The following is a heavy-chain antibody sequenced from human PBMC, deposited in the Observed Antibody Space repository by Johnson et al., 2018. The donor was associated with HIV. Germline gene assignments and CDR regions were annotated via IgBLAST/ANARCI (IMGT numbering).Heavy chain of an antibody. D-gene: IGHD1-20*01. Sequence: QMLLVESGGGVVQPGRSLRLSCAASGFTFSDYYMSWIRQAPGKGLEWVSYISSSGSTIYYADSVKGRFTISRDNSKNTLYLQMNSLRAEDTAVYYCARKLMRYNWNADAFDICGQGTMVTVAS. CDR2: ISSSGSTI. J-gene: IGHJ3*02. CDR1: GFTFSDYY. CDR3: ARKLMRYNWNADAFDI. V-gene: IGHV3-11*04.